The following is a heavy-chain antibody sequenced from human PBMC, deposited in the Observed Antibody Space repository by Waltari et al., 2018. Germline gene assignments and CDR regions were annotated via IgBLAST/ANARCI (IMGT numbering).Heavy chain of an antibody. CDR3: ARDPRNIRWPYAFDI. D-gene: IGHD4-17*01. J-gene: IGHJ3*02. CDR2: IDYSGST. CDR1: GGSISSGGYY. Sequence: QVQLQESGPGLVKPSQTLSLTCTVSGGSISSGGYYWSWIRQHPGKGLEWIGYIDYSGSTYYNPSLKSRVTISVDTSKNQFSLKLSSVTAADTAVYYCARDPRNIRWPYAFDIWGQGTMVTVSS. V-gene: IGHV4-31*03.